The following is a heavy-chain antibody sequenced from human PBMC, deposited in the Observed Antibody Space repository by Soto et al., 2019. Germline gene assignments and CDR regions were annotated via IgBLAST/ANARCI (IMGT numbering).Heavy chain of an antibody. CDR3: ARVRQLVGYLYYYMDV. CDR1: GYTFTNYG. CDR2: IGAYNGNT. J-gene: IGHJ6*03. D-gene: IGHD6-6*01. V-gene: IGHV1-18*01. Sequence: QVQLLQSGAEVKKPGASVKVSCKASGYTFTNYGITWVRQAPGQGLEWMGWIGAYNGNTHDTERLQGRVTMTTDTSTSTAYMELRGLRSDDSAVYYCARVRQLVGYLYYYMDVWGNGTTVTVSS.